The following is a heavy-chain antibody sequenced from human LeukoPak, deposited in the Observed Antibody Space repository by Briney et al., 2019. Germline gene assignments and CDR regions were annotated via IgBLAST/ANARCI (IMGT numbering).Heavy chain of an antibody. CDR1: AFTFSSYA. Sequence: GGSLILSCAAAAFTFSSYAMSLVGQSPGKGLESVSGISGSGGSTYYADSVKGRFTISRNNSKNTLYLQMNSLRADDTAVYYCAKDVVGAINYFDYWGQGTLVTVSS. CDR2: ISGSGGST. D-gene: IGHD1-26*01. J-gene: IGHJ4*02. V-gene: IGHV3-23*01. CDR3: AKDVVGAINYFDY.